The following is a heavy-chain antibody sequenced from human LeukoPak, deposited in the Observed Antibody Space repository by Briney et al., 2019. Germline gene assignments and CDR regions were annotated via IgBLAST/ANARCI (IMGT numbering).Heavy chain of an antibody. Sequence: ASVKVSCKASGYTFTSYDINWVRQATGQGLEWMGWMNPNSGNTGYAQKFQGRVTITRNTSISTAYMEQSSLRSEDTAVYYCARTVYDYDFWSGYYYYYMDVWGKGTTVTVSS. CDR3: ARTVYDYDFWSGYYYYYMDV. CDR2: MNPNSGNT. CDR1: GYTFTSYD. V-gene: IGHV1-8*03. J-gene: IGHJ6*03. D-gene: IGHD3-3*01.